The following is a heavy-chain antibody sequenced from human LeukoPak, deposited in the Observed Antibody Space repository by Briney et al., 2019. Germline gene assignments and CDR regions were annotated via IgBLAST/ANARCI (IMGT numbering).Heavy chain of an antibody. CDR2: ISSSSSYI. Sequence: GGSLRLSCAASGFTFSSHSMNWVRQAPGKGLEWVSSISSSSSYIYYADSVKGRFTISRDNAKNSLYLQMNSLRAEDTAVYYCARGHYGDYHLGYWGQGTLVTVSS. CDR1: GFTFSSHS. CDR3: ARGHYGDYHLGY. J-gene: IGHJ4*02. D-gene: IGHD4-17*01. V-gene: IGHV3-21*01.